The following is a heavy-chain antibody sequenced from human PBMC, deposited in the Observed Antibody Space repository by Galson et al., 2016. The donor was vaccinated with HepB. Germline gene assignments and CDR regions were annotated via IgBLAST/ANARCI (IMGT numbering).Heavy chain of an antibody. J-gene: IGHJ4*02. CDR1: GFSLSTSGAG. D-gene: IGHD6-19*01. CDR3: AHRRGGKWLDYFAY. V-gene: IGHV2-5*05. CDR2: IYWDADK. Sequence: PALVKPTQTLTLTCSFSGFSLSTSGAGVGRIRQAPGKALEWVALIYWDADKRYGPSLKSRVTITKDTSKNQVLLTLTNMDPEDSATYYCAHRRGGKWLDYFAYWGQGTLVTVSS.